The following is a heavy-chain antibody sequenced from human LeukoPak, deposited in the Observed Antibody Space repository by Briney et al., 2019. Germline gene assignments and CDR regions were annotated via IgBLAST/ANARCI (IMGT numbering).Heavy chain of an antibody. Sequence: ASVKVSCKASGYTFTSYYMHWVRQAPGQGLEWMGGFDPEDGETIYAQKFQGRVTMTEDTSTDTAYMELSSLRSEDTAVYYCARVWAYDFWSGYSDYWGQGTLVTVSS. J-gene: IGHJ4*02. V-gene: IGHV1-24*01. CDR1: GYTFTSYY. CDR2: FDPEDGET. D-gene: IGHD3-3*01. CDR3: ARVWAYDFWSGYSDY.